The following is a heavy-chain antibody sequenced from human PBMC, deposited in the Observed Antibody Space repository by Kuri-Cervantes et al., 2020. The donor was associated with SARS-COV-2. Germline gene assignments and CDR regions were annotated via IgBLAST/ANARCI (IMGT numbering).Heavy chain of an antibody. D-gene: IGHD4-17*01. J-gene: IGHJ6*02. CDR1: GGSISSSNW. Sequence: GSLRLSCAVSGGSISSSNWWSWVRQPPGKGLEWIGEIYHSGSTNYNPSLKSRVTISVDKPKNQFTLKLSSVTAADTAVYYCARKVGGGDLYYYGMDVWGQGTTVTVSS. CDR2: IYHSGST. CDR3: ARKVGGGDLYYYGMDV. V-gene: IGHV4-4*02.